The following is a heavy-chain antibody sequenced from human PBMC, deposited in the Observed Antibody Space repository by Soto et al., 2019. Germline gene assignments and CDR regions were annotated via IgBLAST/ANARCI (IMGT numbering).Heavy chain of an antibody. CDR1: GDSINSYKYY. CDR2: IYFRGST. Sequence: SETLSLTCSVSGDSINSYKYYWGWIRQPPGKGLEWIGSIYFRGSTYYNPSLKSRVTISVDTSKNQFSLKLSSVTAADTAVYYCASSITMVRGVIMGYDYWGQGTLVTVSS. D-gene: IGHD3-10*01. V-gene: IGHV4-39*07. J-gene: IGHJ4*02. CDR3: ASSITMVRGVIMGYDY.